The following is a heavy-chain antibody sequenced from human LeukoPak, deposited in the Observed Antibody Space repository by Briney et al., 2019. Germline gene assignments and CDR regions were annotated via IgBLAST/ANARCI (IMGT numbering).Heavy chain of an antibody. D-gene: IGHD2-15*01. Sequence: GESLRLSCAASGFTFSSYGMHGVRQAPGKGLEWVAVISYDGSNKYYADSVKGRFTISRDNSKNTLYLQMNSLRAEDTAVYYCAKSMGYYDAFDIWGQGTMVTVSS. V-gene: IGHV3-30*18. CDR1: GFTFSSYG. CDR2: ISYDGSNK. CDR3: AKSMGYYDAFDI. J-gene: IGHJ3*02.